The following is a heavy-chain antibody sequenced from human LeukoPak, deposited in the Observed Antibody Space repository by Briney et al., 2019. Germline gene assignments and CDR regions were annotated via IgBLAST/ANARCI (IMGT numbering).Heavy chain of an antibody. V-gene: IGHV4-61*01. Sequence: PSETLSLTCTVSGGSISSGNYYWSWIRQPPGKGLEWIGYIYYSGSTNYNPSLKSRVTISVDTSKNQFSLKLSSVIAADTAVYYCARAFRKASAFDIWGQGTMVTVSS. D-gene: IGHD1-14*01. J-gene: IGHJ3*02. CDR2: IYYSGST. CDR3: ARAFRKASAFDI. CDR1: GGSISSGNYY.